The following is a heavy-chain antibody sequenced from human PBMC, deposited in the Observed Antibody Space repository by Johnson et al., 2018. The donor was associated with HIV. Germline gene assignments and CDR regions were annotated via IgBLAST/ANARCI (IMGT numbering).Heavy chain of an antibody. CDR1: GFTFSSYG. CDR3: ARGSSGSWDAVDI. J-gene: IGHJ3*02. D-gene: IGHD1-26*01. Sequence: QVLLLESGGGVVQPGGSLRLSCAASGFTFSSYGMHWVRQAPGKGLEWVAVTWYAGSNKYYADSVKGRFTISRDNAKNSLYLQMNSLRAEDTAVYDCARGSSGSWDAVDIWGQGTMVTVSS. CDR2: TWYAGSNK. V-gene: IGHV3-33*01.